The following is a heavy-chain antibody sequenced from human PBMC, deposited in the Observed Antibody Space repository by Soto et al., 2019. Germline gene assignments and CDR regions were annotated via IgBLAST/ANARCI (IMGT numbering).Heavy chain of an antibody. D-gene: IGHD3-9*01. V-gene: IGHV4-4*02. CDR3: AMSDKSTFDY. CDR2: IYHDGST. Sequence: PSETLSLTCDVSGESINNDKWWSWVRQPPGKRLEWIAEIYHDGSTNYIPSLKSRATISIDRSKNHFSLNLRSMTAADTAVYYCAMSDKSTFDYWGQGALVTVSS. CDR1: GESINNDKW. J-gene: IGHJ4*02.